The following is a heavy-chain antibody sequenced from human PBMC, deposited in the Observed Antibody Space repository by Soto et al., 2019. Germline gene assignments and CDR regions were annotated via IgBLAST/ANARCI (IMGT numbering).Heavy chain of an antibody. J-gene: IGHJ4*02. CDR2: ISGSSSDT. D-gene: IGHD3-3*01. CDR3: ATGPRRLSD. CDR1: GFTFSDYY. V-gene: IGHV3-11*05. Sequence: QVQLVESGGGLVKPGGSLRLSCAASGFTFSDYYMSWIRQAPGKGLESLSYISGSSSDTNYADSVKGRFTISRDNAKNSLYLQKNSLRAEDTAVYYCATGPRRLSDWGQGTLVIVSS.